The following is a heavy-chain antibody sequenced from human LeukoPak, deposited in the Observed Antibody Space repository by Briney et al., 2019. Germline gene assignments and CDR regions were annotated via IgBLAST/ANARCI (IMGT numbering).Heavy chain of an antibody. D-gene: IGHD6-13*01. V-gene: IGHV3-15*01. CDR3: TTDLPGIAAAGSWYFDL. Sequence: PGGSLRLSSAASGFTFSNAWLNWVRQAPGKGLEWVGHIKSKTDGGTTDYAAPVKGRFTISRDDSKNTLYLQMNSLKTEDTAVYYCTTDLPGIAAAGSWYFDLWGRGTLVTVSS. J-gene: IGHJ2*01. CDR2: IKSKTDGGTT. CDR1: GFTFSNAW.